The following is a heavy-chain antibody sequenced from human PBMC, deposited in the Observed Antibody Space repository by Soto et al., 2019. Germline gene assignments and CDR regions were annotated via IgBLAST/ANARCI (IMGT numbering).Heavy chain of an antibody. CDR3: AKDLDYIVATIDFDY. CDR1: GFTFSSYA. Sequence: PGGSLRLSCAASGFTFSSYAMHWVRQAPGKGLEWVAVISYDGSNKYYADSVKGRFTISRDNSKNTLYLQMNSLRAEDTAVYYCAKDLDYIVATIDFDYWGQGTLVTVSS. J-gene: IGHJ4*02. V-gene: IGHV3-30-3*01. D-gene: IGHD5-12*01. CDR2: ISYDGSNK.